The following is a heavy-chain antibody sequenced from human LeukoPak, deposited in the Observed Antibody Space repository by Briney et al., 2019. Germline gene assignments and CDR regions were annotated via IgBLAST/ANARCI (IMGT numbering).Heavy chain of an antibody. V-gene: IGHV1-18*04. CDR2: ISGHNGDT. J-gene: IGHJ5*02. CDR1: GYTFTSYG. Sequence: ASVKVSCKASGYTFTSYGISWVRQAPGQGLEWMGWISGHNGDTNYAQSFQGRVTMTTDTSTSTAYMELWSLRSDDTAMYYCARDWYCSGGSCYDCFDPWGQGTLVTVSS. CDR3: ARDWYCSGGSCYDCFDP. D-gene: IGHD2-15*01.